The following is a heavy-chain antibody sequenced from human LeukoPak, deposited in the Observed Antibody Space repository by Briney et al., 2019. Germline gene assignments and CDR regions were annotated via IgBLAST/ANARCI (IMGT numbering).Heavy chain of an antibody. Sequence: GGSLRLSCAASGFTFSSYSMNWVRQAPGKGLEWVSSISSSSSCIYYADSVKGRFTISRDNAKNSLYLQMNSLRAEDTAVYYCARVDCSGGSCYSDYWGQGTLVTVSS. D-gene: IGHD2-15*01. J-gene: IGHJ4*02. CDR1: GFTFSSYS. CDR3: ARVDCSGGSCYSDY. CDR2: ISSSSSCI. V-gene: IGHV3-21*01.